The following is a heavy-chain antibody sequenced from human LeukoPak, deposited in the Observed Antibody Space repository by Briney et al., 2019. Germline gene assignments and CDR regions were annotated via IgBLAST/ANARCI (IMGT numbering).Heavy chain of an antibody. V-gene: IGHV3-7*01. D-gene: IGHD3-22*01. CDR1: GFTFSTDW. J-gene: IGHJ1*01. CDR2: IKQDGGEK. CDR3: ARDRLLYYYDSGPTAHFQH. Sequence: GGSLRLSCAASGFTFSTDWMSWVRQAPGKELGWVANIKQDGGEKYYVDYVKGRFSISRANAKNSLYLQMSSLRADDTAVYYCARDRLLYYYDSGPTAHFQHWGQGTLVTVSS.